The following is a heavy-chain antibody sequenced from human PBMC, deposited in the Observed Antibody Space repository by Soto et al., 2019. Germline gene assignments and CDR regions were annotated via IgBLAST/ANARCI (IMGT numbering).Heavy chain of an antibody. Sequence: SETLSLTCAVYGGSFSGYYWSWIRQPPGKGLEWIGEINHSGSTNYNPSLKSRVTISVDTSKNQFSLKLSSVTAADTAVYYCARSLRGSGWSKRPPGPYFDYWGQGTLVTVSS. D-gene: IGHD6-19*01. V-gene: IGHV4-34*01. J-gene: IGHJ4*02. CDR3: ARSLRGSGWSKRPPGPYFDY. CDR2: INHSGST. CDR1: GGSFSGYY.